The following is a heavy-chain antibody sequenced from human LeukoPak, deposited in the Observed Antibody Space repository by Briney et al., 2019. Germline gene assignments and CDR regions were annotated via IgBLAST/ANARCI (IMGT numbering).Heavy chain of an antibody. V-gene: IGHV1-24*01. CDR2: FDPEDGET. D-gene: IGHD3-10*01. CDR1: GYTLTELS. CDR3: ARMSYYSATNWFDP. Sequence: GASVKVSCKVSGYTLTELSMHWVRQAPGKGLEWMGGFDPEDGETIYAQKFQGRVTMTEDTSTDTAYMELSSLRSEDTAVYYCARMSYYSATNWFDPWGQGILVSVSS. J-gene: IGHJ5*02.